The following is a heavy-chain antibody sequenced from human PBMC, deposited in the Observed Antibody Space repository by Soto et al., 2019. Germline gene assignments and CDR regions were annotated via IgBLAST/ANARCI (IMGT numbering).Heavy chain of an antibody. V-gene: IGHV1-69*13. CDR2: IIPIFGTA. CDR3: ARALYYYDSSGYSDY. Sequence: SVKVSCKASGGTFSSYAISWVRQAPGQGLEWMGGIIPIFGTANYAQKFQGRVTITADESTSTAYMELSSLRSEDTAVYYCARALYYYDSSGYSDYWGQGTLVTVSS. J-gene: IGHJ4*02. CDR1: GGTFSSYA. D-gene: IGHD3-22*01.